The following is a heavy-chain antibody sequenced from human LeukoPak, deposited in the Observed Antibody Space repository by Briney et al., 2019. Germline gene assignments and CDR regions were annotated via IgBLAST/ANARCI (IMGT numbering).Heavy chain of an antibody. CDR1: GESFSGFY. D-gene: IGHD2-15*01. J-gene: IGHJ4*02. V-gene: IGHV4-34*01. Sequence: PSETLSLTCAVYGESFSGFYWSWIRQSPGKGLEWIGEINHGGSTNYNPSLKTRVTISVDTSKNQFSLKLSSVTAADTAVYYCASVYCSGGSCYPDQWGQGTLVTVSS. CDR2: INHGGST. CDR3: ASVYCSGGSCYPDQ.